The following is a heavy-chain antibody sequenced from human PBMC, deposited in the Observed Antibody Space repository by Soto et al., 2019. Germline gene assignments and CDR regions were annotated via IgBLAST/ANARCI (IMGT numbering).Heavy chain of an antibody. CDR1: GFTFSSYS. CDR2: ISSSSSYI. CDR3: AREYDFWSGYYTGLDY. Sequence: GGSLRLSCAASGFTFSSYSMNWVRQAPGKGLEWVSSISSSSSYIYYADSVKGRFTISRDNAKNSLYLQMNSLRAEDTAVYYCAREYDFWSGYYTGLDYWGQGTLVTVSS. D-gene: IGHD3-3*01. J-gene: IGHJ4*02. V-gene: IGHV3-21*01.